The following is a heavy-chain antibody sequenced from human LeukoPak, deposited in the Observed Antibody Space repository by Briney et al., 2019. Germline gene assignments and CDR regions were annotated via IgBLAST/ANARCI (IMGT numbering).Heavy chain of an antibody. J-gene: IGHJ4*02. CDR2: IYYSGST. D-gene: IGHD6-13*01. CDR1: GGSISSSSYY. CDR3: ARPRKNHSSSWYFDY. V-gene: IGHV4-39*01. Sequence: SETLSPTCTVSGGSISSSSYYWGWIRQPPGKALEWIGNIYYSGSTYYNPSLKSRVTISVDTSKNQFSLKLTSVTAADTAVYYCARPRKNHSSSWYFDYWGQGTLVTVSS.